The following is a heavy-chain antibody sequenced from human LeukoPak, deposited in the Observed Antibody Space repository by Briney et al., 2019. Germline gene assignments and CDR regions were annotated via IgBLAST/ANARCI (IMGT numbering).Heavy chain of an antibody. CDR1: GYTFTGYY. Sequence: ASVKVSCKASGYTFTGYYMHWVRQAPGQGLEWMGWINPNSGGTNYAQKFQGRVTMTRDTSISTAYMELSRLRSDDTAVYYCARVMRSGSYALGYWGQGTLVTVSS. CDR3: ARVMRSGSYALGY. V-gene: IGHV1-2*02. CDR2: INPNSGGT. D-gene: IGHD1-26*01. J-gene: IGHJ4*02.